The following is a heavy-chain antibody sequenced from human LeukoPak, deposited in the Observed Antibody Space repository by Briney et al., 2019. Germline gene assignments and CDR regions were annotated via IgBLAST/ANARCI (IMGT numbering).Heavy chain of an antibody. V-gene: IGHV3-74*01. Sequence: GGSLRLSCAASGFTFSTYWMHWVRQAPGKGLVWVSRLNSGGSDTSYADSVKGRFTISRDNSKNTLYLQMKSVRAEDTAVYYCARDLDSSGYYPTAGFDPWGQGTLVTVSS. CDR3: ARDLDSSGYYPTAGFDP. CDR2: LNSGGSDT. J-gene: IGHJ5*02. CDR1: GFTFSTYW. D-gene: IGHD3-22*01.